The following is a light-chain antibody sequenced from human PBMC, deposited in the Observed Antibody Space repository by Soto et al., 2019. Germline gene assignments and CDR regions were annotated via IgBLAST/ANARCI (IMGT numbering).Light chain of an antibody. J-gene: IGKJ1*01. CDR1: QSISRW. CDR3: QQYKSYWT. CDR2: DVS. V-gene: IGKV1-5*01. Sequence: DFRMTQSPSTLSASVVDRVTISCRASQSISRWLAWYQQKPGRAPKLLIYDVSSLKSGVPSRFSGSGSGTEFTLTINSLQPDDFATYYCQQYKSYWTFGQGTKVDI.